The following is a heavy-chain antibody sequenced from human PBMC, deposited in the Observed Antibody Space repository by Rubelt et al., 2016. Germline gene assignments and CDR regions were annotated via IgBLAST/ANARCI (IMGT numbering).Heavy chain of an antibody. D-gene: IGHD1-1*01. CDR3: AMVERVCWRGMNGDS. V-gene: IGHV4-34*02. J-gene: IGHJ6*01. Sequence: QMQIQEWGAGLLKPSETLSLTCAVSGGSFSDYSWSWIRQSPEKGLEWIGTINRSGGTNYGPSLKSRITMSIDVAKKEFSLRGTSGAGAETAVDYGAMVERVCWRGMNGDSWGRGALVAVAS. CDR2: INRSGGT. CDR1: GGSFSDYS.